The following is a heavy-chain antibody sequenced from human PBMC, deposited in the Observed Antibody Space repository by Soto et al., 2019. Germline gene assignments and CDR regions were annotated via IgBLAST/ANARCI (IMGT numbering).Heavy chain of an antibody. Sequence: LRLSFAASGFTFSDHYIDWVRQAPGKGLEWVGRTRNKLSIYTTEYAASVKGRFTFSRDDSKNSLYLQMNSLKTEDTAVYYCARELTTVLTGDAFDIWGQGTMVTVSS. CDR2: TRNKLSIYTT. J-gene: IGHJ3*02. CDR1: GFTFSDHY. CDR3: ARELTTVLTGDAFDI. V-gene: IGHV3-72*01. D-gene: IGHD4-17*01.